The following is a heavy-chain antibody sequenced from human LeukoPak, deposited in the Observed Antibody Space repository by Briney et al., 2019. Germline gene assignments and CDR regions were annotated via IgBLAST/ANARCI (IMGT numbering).Heavy chain of an antibody. Sequence: SETLSLTCTVSGGSISSYYWSWIRQPPGKGLEWIGYIYYSGSTNYNPSLKSRVTISVDTSKNQFSLKLSSVTAADTAVYYCARDSAMVRGGFFDPWGQGTLVTVSS. CDR3: ARDSAMVRGGFFDP. J-gene: IGHJ5*02. CDR2: IYYSGST. V-gene: IGHV4-59*12. D-gene: IGHD3-10*01. CDR1: GGSISSYY.